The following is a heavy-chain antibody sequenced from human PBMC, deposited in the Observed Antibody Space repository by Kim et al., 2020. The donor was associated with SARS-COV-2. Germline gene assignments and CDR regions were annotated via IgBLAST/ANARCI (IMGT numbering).Heavy chain of an antibody. CDR2: IIAIFGKA. J-gene: IGHJ4*02. Sequence: SVKVSCKASGGTFSSYAISWVRQAPGQGLEWMGWIIAIFGKANYAQKFQGRVTITADESTSTAYMELSSLRSDDTAVYYCASNYGPSSSWYVVGCGYWGQGTLVTVSS. CDR1: GGTFSSYA. CDR3: ASNYGPSSSWYVVGCGY. V-gene: IGHV1-69*13. D-gene: IGHD6-13*01.